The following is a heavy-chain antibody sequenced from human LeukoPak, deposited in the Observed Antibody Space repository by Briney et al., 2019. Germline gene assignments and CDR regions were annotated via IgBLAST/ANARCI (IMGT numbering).Heavy chain of an antibody. CDR3: VKLTTGWFEDF. D-gene: IGHD2-8*02. CDR2: IRASDSNT. V-gene: IGHV3-23*01. CDR1: GFTLISYS. J-gene: IGHJ4*02. Sequence: GGSLRLSCAATGFTLISYSMTWVRQAPGKGLEWVSAIRASDSNTFYADSVKGRFTISRDSSKNTLYLQMNDLRDEDTAVYYCVKLTTGWFEDFWGQGTLVTVSS.